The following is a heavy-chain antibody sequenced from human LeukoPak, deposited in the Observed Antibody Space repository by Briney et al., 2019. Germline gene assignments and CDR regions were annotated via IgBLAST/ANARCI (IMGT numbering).Heavy chain of an antibody. J-gene: IGHJ6*02. D-gene: IGHD6-19*01. Sequence: GGSLRLSCAASGFTFSSYSMNWVRQAPGKGLEWVSAIGTAGDTYYPGSVKGRFTISRENAKNSLYLQMNSLRAGDTAVYYCARGGSSGWYLYYYYGMDVWGQGTTVTVSS. CDR1: GFTFSSYS. V-gene: IGHV3-13*01. CDR3: ARGGSSGWYLYYYYGMDV. CDR2: IGTAGDT.